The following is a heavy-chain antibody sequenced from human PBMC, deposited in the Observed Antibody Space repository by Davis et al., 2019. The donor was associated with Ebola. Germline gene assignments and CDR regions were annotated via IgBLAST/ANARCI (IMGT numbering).Heavy chain of an antibody. CDR1: GFTFSSYA. CDR3: ARVSSGGDFDY. J-gene: IGHJ4*02. D-gene: IGHD1-26*01. V-gene: IGHV3-30-3*01. CDR2: ISYDGSNK. Sequence: GESLKISCAASGFTFSSYAMHWVRQAPGKGLEWVAVISYDGSNKYYVDSVKGRFTISRDNSKNTLYLQMNSLRAEDTAVYYCARVSSGGDFDYWGQGTLVTVSS.